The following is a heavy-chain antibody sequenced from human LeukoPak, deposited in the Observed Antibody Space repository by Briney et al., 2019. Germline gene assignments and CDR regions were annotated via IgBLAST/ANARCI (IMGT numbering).Heavy chain of an antibody. CDR1: GFTFNVYE. CDR2: IRSKANSYAT. CDR3: TRHGRRVGAKTSVDY. J-gene: IGHJ4*02. D-gene: IGHD1-26*01. V-gene: IGHV3-73*01. Sequence: HPGGSLRLSCAASGFTFNVYEMNWVRQASGRGLEWVGRIRSKANSYATAYAASVKGRFTISRDDSKNTAYLQMNSLKTEDTAVYYCTRHGRRVGAKTSVDYWGQGTLVTVSS.